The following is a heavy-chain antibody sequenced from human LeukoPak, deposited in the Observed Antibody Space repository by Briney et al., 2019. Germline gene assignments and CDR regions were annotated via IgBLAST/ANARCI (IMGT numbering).Heavy chain of an antibody. Sequence: SETLSLTCTVSGGSVSSGSYYWSWIRQPPGKGLEWIGYIYYSGSTNYNPSLKSRVTISVDTSKNQFSLKLSSVTAADTAVYYCARAPHRFSPDYWGQGTLVTVSS. CDR2: IYYSGST. D-gene: IGHD3-3*01. CDR1: GGSVSSGSYY. V-gene: IGHV4-61*01. J-gene: IGHJ4*02. CDR3: ARAPHRFSPDY.